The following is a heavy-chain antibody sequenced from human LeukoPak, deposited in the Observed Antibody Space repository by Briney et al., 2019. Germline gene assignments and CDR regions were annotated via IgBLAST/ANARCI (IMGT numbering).Heavy chain of an antibody. CDR1: GGSFSGYY. CDR2: INHSGST. V-gene: IGHV4-34*01. J-gene: IGHJ6*02. CDR3: ASTCSSTSCYLRSPVDV. Sequence: SETLSLTCAVYGGSFSGYYWSWLRQPPGKGLEWIGEINHSGSTNYNPSLKSRVTISVDTSKNQFSLKLSSVTAADTAVYYCASTCSSTSCYLRSPVDVWGQGTTVTVSS. D-gene: IGHD2-2*01.